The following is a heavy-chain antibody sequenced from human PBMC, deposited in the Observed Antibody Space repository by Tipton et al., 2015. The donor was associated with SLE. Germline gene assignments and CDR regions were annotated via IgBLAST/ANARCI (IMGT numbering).Heavy chain of an antibody. CDR1: GFTFSSYA. CDR3: AKVRIVGAMYNWFDP. Sequence: SLRLSCAASGFTFSSYAMSWVRQAPGKGLEWVSAISGSGGSTYYADSVKGRFTTSRDNSKNTLYLQMNSLRAEDTAVYYCAKVRIVGAMYNWFDPWGQGTLVTVSS. J-gene: IGHJ5*02. D-gene: IGHD1-26*01. CDR2: ISGSGGST. V-gene: IGHV3-23*01.